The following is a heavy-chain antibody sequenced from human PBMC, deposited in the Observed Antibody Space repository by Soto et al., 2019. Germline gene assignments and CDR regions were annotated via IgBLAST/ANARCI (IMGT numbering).Heavy chain of an antibody. Sequence: GGSLRLSCAASGFTFSSAAVRWLRQAPGKGLEWVSTLSGSGDTTYYADSVKGRFTISRDNSKNTLYLQMNSLRAEDTALYYCAKTRESGIYCYFDSWGQGALVTVSS. J-gene: IGHJ4*02. D-gene: IGHD1-26*01. CDR2: LSGSGDTT. V-gene: IGHV3-23*01. CDR3: AKTRESGIYCYFDS. CDR1: GFTFSSAA.